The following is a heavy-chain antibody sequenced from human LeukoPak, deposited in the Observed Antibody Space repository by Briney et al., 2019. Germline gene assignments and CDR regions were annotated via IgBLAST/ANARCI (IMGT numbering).Heavy chain of an antibody. Sequence: PGGSLRLSCAASGFTFSSYSMNWVRQAPGKGLEWVSSISSSSSYIYYADSVKGRFTISRDNAKNSLYLQMNSLRAEDTAVYYCAGDRVLLWFGELLRHYYYYGMDVWGQGTTVTVSS. D-gene: IGHD3-10*01. CDR1: GFTFSSYS. J-gene: IGHJ6*02. CDR2: ISSSSSYI. CDR3: AGDRVLLWFGELLRHYYYYGMDV. V-gene: IGHV3-21*01.